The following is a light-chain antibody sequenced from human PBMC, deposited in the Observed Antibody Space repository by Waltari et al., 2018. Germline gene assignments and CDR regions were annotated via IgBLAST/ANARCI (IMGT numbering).Light chain of an antibody. J-gene: IGKJ1*01. CDR3: QHYVRLPVT. Sequence: EIVLTQSPGTLSLSPGERATLSCRASQSVSRTLAWYQQKPCQAPSRLIYGASTRATGIPERFSGGGSGTDFSLTISRLEPEDXXVYYCQHYVRLPVTFGQGTKVEIK. CDR2: GAS. V-gene: IGKV3-20*01. CDR1: QSVSRT.